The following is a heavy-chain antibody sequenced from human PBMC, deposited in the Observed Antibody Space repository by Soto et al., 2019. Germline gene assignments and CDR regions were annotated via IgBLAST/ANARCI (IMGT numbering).Heavy chain of an antibody. CDR3: ARALYYYYMDV. CDR2: IYSGGST. Sequence: GGSLRLSCAASGFTVSSNYMSWVRQAPGKGLEWVSVIYSGGSTYYADSVKGRFAISRDNSKNTLYLQMNSLRAEDTAVYYCARALYYYYMDVWGKGTTVTVSS. J-gene: IGHJ6*03. V-gene: IGHV3-66*01. CDR1: GFTVSSNY.